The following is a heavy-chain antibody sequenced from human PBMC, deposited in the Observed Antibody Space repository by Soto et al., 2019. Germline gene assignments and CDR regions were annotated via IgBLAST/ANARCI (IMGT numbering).Heavy chain of an antibody. Sequence: ASVKVSCKASGYTFTSYAMHWVRQAPGQRLEWMGWINAGDGNTKYSQKFQGRVTITRDTSASTAYMELSSLRSGDTAVYYCATEQWPVSNYFDYWGQGTLVTVSS. CDR2: INAGDGNT. V-gene: IGHV1-3*01. J-gene: IGHJ4*02. D-gene: IGHD6-19*01. CDR3: ATEQWPVSNYFDY. CDR1: GYTFTSYA.